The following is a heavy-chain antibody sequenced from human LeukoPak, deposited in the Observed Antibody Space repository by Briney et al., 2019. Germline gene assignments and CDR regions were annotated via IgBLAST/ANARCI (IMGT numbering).Heavy chain of an antibody. CDR1: GFNFDYYA. Sequence: GRSLRLSCAASGFNFDYYAMYWVRQAPGKGLEWVAGVTWNSGSIDYADSVKGRITVSRDDAKNSLYLQMNSLRAEDTALYYCVKGSSGWYGASDYWGQGTLVTVSS. V-gene: IGHV3-9*01. CDR3: VKGSSGWYGASDY. D-gene: IGHD6-19*01. J-gene: IGHJ4*02. CDR2: VTWNSGSI.